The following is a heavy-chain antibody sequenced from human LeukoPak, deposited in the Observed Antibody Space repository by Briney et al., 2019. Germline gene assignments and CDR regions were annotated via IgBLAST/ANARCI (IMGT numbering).Heavy chain of an antibody. CDR2: IYPNSGAT. CDR1: GYTFTGYY. Sequence: ASVKVSCKASGYTFTGYYMHWVRQAPGQGLEWMGWIYPNSGATKYAQKFQGRVTMTRDTSISTAYMELSGLRSDDTAVYYCGTLLSNGPFDYWGQGSLITVSS. CDR3: GTLLSNGPFDY. J-gene: IGHJ4*02. V-gene: IGHV1-2*02.